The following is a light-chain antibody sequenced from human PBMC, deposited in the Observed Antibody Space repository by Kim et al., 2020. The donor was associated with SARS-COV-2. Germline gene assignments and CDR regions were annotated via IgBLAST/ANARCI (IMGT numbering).Light chain of an antibody. CDR2: GKN. Sequence: ALGPTVRITCQGDSLRSYYASWYQQKPGQAPVLVIYGKNNRPSGIPDRFSGSSSGNTASLTITGAQVEDEADYYCNSRDSSGNHWVFGGGTQLTVL. V-gene: IGLV3-19*01. CDR3: NSRDSSGNHWV. CDR1: SLRSYY. J-gene: IGLJ3*02.